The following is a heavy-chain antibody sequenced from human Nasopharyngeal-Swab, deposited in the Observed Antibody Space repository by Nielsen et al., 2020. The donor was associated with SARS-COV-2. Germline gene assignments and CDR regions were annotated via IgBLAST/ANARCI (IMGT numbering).Heavy chain of an antibody. CDR3: AKNSGSYMGRSAFDI. J-gene: IGHJ3*02. Sequence: SLKISCAASGFTFDDYAMHWVRQAPGKGLEWVSGISWNSGSTGYADSVKGRFTISRDNAKNSLYLQMNSLGAEDTALYYCAKNSGSYMGRSAFDIWGQGTMVTVSS. D-gene: IGHD1-26*01. V-gene: IGHV3-9*01. CDR1: GFTFDDYA. CDR2: ISWNSGST.